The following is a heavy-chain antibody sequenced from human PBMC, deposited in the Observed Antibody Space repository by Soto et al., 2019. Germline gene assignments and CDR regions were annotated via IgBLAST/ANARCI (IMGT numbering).Heavy chain of an antibody. J-gene: IGHJ6*02. CDR3: ARDVARXTMVRGVILDYYYGMDV. D-gene: IGHD3-10*01. CDR1: GGTFSSYA. V-gene: IGHV1-69*13. Sequence: ASVKVSCKASGGTFSSYAISWVRQAPGQGLEWMGGIIPIFGTANYAQKFQGRVTITADESTSTAYMELSSLRSEDTAVYYCARDVARXTMVRGVILDYYYGMDVWGQGTTVTVSS. CDR2: IIPIFGTA.